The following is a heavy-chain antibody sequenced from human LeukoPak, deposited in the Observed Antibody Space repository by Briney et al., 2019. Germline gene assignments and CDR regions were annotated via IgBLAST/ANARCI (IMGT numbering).Heavy chain of an antibody. Sequence: SVKVSCKASGYTFTGYYMHWVRQAPGQGLEWMGWINPNSGGTNYAQKFQGRVTMTRDTSISTAYMELSRLRSDDTAVYYCARGSGYSISWLTCWGQGTLVTVSS. CDR2: INPNSGGT. CDR3: ARGSGYSISWLTC. V-gene: IGHV1-2*02. D-gene: IGHD6-13*01. J-gene: IGHJ4*02. CDR1: GYTFTGYY.